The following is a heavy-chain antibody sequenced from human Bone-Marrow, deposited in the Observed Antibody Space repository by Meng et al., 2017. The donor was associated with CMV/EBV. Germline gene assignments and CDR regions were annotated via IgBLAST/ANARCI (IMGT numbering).Heavy chain of an antibody. CDR2: SSAYNGNT. CDR1: GYTFTSYG. D-gene: IGHD3-3*01. V-gene: IGHV1-18*01. Sequence: ASVKVSCKASGYTFTSYGISWVRQAPGQGLEWMGWSSAYNGNTNYAQKLQGRVTMTTDTSTSTAYMELRSLRSDDTAVYYCARSITIFGVVDYWGQGTLVTVSS. CDR3: ARSITIFGVVDY. J-gene: IGHJ4*02.